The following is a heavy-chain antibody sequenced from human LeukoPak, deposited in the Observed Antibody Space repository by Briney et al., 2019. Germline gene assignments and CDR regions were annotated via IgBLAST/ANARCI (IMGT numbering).Heavy chain of an antibody. D-gene: IGHD6-13*01. CDR2: IYYSGST. J-gene: IGHJ4*02. CDR3: ARVISSWYFDY. V-gene: IGHV4-59*12. CDR1: GGSISSYY. Sequence: PSETLSLTCTVSGGSISSYYWSWIRQPPGKGLEWIGYIYYSGSTNYNPSLKSRVTISVDTSKNQFSLKLSSVTAADTAVYYCARVISSWYFDYWGQGTLVTVSS.